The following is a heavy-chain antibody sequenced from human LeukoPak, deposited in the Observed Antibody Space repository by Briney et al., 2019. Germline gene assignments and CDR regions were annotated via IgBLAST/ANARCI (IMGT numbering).Heavy chain of an antibody. CDR1: GFTFSSYW. Sequence: GGSLRLSCAASGFTFSSYWMHWVRQAPGKGLVWVSRINSDGSSTSYADSVKGRFTISRDNAKNTLYLQMNSLRAEDTAVYYCARLVGATDQNDYWGQGTLVTVSS. CDR3: ARLVGATDQNDY. J-gene: IGHJ4*02. CDR2: INSDGSST. V-gene: IGHV3-74*01. D-gene: IGHD1-26*01.